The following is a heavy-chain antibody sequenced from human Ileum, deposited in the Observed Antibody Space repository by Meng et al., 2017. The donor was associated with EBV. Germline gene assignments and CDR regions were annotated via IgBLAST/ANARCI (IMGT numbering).Heavy chain of an antibody. J-gene: IGHJ4*02. CDR3: ARDAFQYASGIPAH. D-gene: IGHD3-16*01. CDR1: GYSCTVCIW. V-gene: IGHV4-4*02. Sequence: QVSVPGLGRHSASLSLHVPCTGYSCTVCIWWSWVRQPPGKGLGWIGEVYPSGTPYYNPSLKSQVTISLDKSRNQFSLNLIHVTAADAAVYYCARDAFQYASGIPAHWGQGTLVTVSS. CDR2: VYPSGTP.